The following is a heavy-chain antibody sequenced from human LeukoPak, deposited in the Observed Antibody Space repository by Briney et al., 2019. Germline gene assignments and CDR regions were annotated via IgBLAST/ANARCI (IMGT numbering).Heavy chain of an antibody. D-gene: IGHD3-22*01. CDR2: ISGSGDST. V-gene: IGHV3-23*01. Sequence: GGSRRLSCVASGFTFSSFAMSWVRQAPGKGLEWVSAISGSGDSTFYADSVEGRFTISRDNSKNTLYLRMNSLRAGDTAVYYCAKDNNYYDSSGSPLGYWGQGTLVTVSS. J-gene: IGHJ4*02. CDR3: AKDNNYYDSSGSPLGY. CDR1: GFTFSSFA.